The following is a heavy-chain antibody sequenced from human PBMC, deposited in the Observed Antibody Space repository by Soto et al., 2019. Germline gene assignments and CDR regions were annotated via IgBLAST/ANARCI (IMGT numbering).Heavy chain of an antibody. CDR3: ASKFGELLADAFDI. V-gene: IGHV4-31*03. CDR2: IYYSGST. D-gene: IGHD3-10*01. CDR1: GGSISSGGYY. Sequence: SETLSLTCTVSGGSISSGGYYWSWIRQHPGKGLEWIGYIYYSGSTYYNPSLKSRVTISVDTSKNQFSLKLSSVTAADTAVYYCASKFGELLADAFDIWGQGTMVTVSS. J-gene: IGHJ3*02.